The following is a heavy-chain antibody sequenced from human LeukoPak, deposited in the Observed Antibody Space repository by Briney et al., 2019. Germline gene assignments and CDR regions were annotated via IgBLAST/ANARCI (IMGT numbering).Heavy chain of an antibody. Sequence: PSETLSLTCAVYGGSFSGYYWSWIRQPPGKGLEWIGEINHSGSTNYNPSLKSRVTISVDTSKNQFSLKLSSVTAADTAVYYCARIALSNHDYYYYYMDVWGKGPRSPSP. D-gene: IGHD3-3*02. V-gene: IGHV4-34*01. CDR2: INHSGST. CDR1: GGSFSGYY. CDR3: ARIALSNHDYYYYYMDV. J-gene: IGHJ6*03.